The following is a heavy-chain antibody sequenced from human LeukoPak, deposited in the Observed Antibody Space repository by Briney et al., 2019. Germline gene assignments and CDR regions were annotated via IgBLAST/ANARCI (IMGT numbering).Heavy chain of an antibody. CDR3: AKAVSMVRGKVADY. CDR2: IRYDGSNK. Sequence: PGGSLRLSCAASGFTFSSNAMSWVRQAPGKGLEWVAFIRYDGSNKYYADSVKGRFTISRDNSKNTLYLQMNSLRAEDTAVYYCAKAVSMVRGKVADYWGQGTLVTVSS. D-gene: IGHD3-10*01. J-gene: IGHJ4*02. CDR1: GFTFSSNA. V-gene: IGHV3-30*02.